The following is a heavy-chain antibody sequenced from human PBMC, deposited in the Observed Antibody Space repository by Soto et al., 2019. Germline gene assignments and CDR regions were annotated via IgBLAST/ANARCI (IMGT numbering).Heavy chain of an antibody. CDR1: DDSINSDKYC. V-gene: IGHV4-39*01. CDR3: ARLEGLATISYYFDF. D-gene: IGHD3-9*01. J-gene: IGHJ4*02. Sequence: SETLSLTCSVSDDSINSDKYCRGWIRQPPGKGLEWIGSIYYRGNAYYNPSLQTRVTVSLDKSKSQFSLKLNSVTAADSAVYFCARLEGLATISYYFDFWGPGALVTVSS. CDR2: IYYRGNA.